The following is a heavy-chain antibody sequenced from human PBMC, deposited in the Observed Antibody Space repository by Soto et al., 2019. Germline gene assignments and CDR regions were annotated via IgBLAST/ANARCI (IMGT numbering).Heavy chain of an antibody. CDR1: GFTFSNAW. CDR2: IKSKTDGGTT. D-gene: IGHD2-2*01. V-gene: IGHV3-15*01. Sequence: GGSLRLSCAASGFTFSNAWMSWVRQAPGKGLEWVGRIKSKTDGGTTDYAAPVKGRFTISRDDSKNTLHLQMNSLKTEDTAVYYCTTDTVVVVPAAMGSYYYYGMDVWGQGTTVTVSS. CDR3: TTDTVVVVPAAMGSYYYYGMDV. J-gene: IGHJ6*02.